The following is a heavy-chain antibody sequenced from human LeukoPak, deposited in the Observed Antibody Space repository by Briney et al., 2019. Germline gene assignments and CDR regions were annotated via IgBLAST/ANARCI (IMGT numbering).Heavy chain of an antibody. CDR3: ARKGITMVQGVDY. CDR1: GFTFSSYS. CDR2: ISSSSSYI. D-gene: IGHD3-10*01. Sequence: GGSLRLSCAASGFTFSSYSMNWVRQAPGKGLEWVSSISSSSSYIYYADSVEGRFTISRDNAKNSLYLQMNSLRAEDTAVYYCARKGITMVQGVDYWGQGTLVTVSS. J-gene: IGHJ4*02. V-gene: IGHV3-21*01.